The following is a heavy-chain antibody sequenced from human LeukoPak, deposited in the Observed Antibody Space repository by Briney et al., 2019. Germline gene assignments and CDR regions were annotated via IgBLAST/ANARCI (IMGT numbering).Heavy chain of an antibody. CDR1: GFTFSSYE. CDR2: ISSSGSTI. CDR3: ASLSRSLAATNYYYYYMGV. V-gene: IGHV3-48*03. D-gene: IGHD1-26*01. Sequence: GGSLRLSCAASGFTFSSYEMNWVRQAPGKGLEWVSYISSSGSTIYYADSVKGRFTISRDNAKNSLYLQMNSLRAEDTAVYYCASLSRSLAATNYYYYYMGVWGKGTTVTVSS. J-gene: IGHJ6*03.